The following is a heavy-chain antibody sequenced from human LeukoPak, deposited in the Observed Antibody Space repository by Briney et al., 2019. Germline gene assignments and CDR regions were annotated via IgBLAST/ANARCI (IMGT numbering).Heavy chain of an antibody. Sequence: GGALRLSCAASGFPFSSYSMNWVRQAPGKGLGWVSYFRRCGSTIYYADAVKGRFTVYSDHAKISLDQQMNSLRAQDTALYYCAKNLGSGLFFPFNDWGQGTLVTVSS. CDR1: GFPFSSYS. CDR3: AKNLGSGLFFPFND. D-gene: IGHD6-19*01. CDR2: FRRCGSTI. V-gene: IGHV3-48*04. J-gene: IGHJ4*02.